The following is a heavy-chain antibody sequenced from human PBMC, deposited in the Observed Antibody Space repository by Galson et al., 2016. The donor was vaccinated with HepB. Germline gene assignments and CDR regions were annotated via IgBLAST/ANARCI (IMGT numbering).Heavy chain of an antibody. J-gene: IGHJ4*02. CDR2: TYYRSKWHF. V-gene: IGHV6-1*01. CDR3: ARSYLLGRGFGS. Sequence: AISGDSVSSNSAGWYWIRQSPSRGLEWLGRTYYRSKWHFDYAESVKSRITINPDTSKNQVSLQLNSVTPEDTAVYYCARSYLLGRGFGSWGQGTLVTVSS. CDR1: GDSVSSNSAG. D-gene: IGHD7-27*01.